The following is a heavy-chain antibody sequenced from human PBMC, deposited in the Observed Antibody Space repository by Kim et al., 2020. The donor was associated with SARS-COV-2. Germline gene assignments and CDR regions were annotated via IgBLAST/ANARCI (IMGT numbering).Heavy chain of an antibody. CDR3: AKDWAGTVFMVPYFDY. V-gene: IGHV3-23*01. CDR1: GFTFSSYA. Sequence: GGSLRLSCAASGFTFSSYAMSWVRQAPGKGLEWVSAISGSGGSTYYADSVKGRFTISRDNSKNTLYLQMNSLRAEDTAVYYCAKDWAGTVFMVPYFDYWGQGTLVTVSS. D-gene: IGHD6-19*01. J-gene: IGHJ4*02. CDR2: ISGSGGST.